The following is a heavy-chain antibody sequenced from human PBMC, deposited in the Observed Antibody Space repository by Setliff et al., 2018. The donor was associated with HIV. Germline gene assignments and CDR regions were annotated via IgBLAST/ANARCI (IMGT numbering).Heavy chain of an antibody. Sequence: VASVKVSCKASGGTFSSYTISWVRQAPGQGLEWMGRIIPILGIANYAQKFQGRVTITADKSTSTAYMELSSLRSEDTAVYYCARERGYFRITMIVVAAFDIWGQGTMVTVSS. CDR3: ARERGYFRITMIVVAAFDI. CDR2: IIPILGIA. D-gene: IGHD3-22*01. J-gene: IGHJ3*02. CDR1: GGTFSSYT. V-gene: IGHV1-69*04.